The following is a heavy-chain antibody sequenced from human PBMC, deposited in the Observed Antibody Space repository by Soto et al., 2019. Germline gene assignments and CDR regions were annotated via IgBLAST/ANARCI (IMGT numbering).Heavy chain of an antibody. J-gene: IGHJ6*02. V-gene: IGHV5-10-1*01. Sequence: PGESLKISCKGSGYSFTSYWISWVRQMPGKGLEWLGRIDPSDSYTNYSPSFQGHVTISAGKSISTAYLQWSSLRASDTAMYYCARLGMAVEDYYYYGMDVWGQGTTVTVSS. CDR1: GYSFTSYW. D-gene: IGHD6-19*01. CDR2: IDPSDSYT. CDR3: ARLGMAVEDYYYYGMDV.